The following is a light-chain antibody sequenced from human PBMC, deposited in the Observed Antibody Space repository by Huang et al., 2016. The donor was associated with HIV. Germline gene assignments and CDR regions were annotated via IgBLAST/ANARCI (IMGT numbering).Light chain of an antibody. CDR1: QSISSY. Sequence: DIKMTQSPSSLSASVGDRVTITCRASQSISSYLNWYQQNPGKAPKHLIYAASSLQSGVPSRFSGRGSGTDFTLTISSLQPEDFATYYCQQGYSTPHTFGQGTKLEIK. V-gene: IGKV1-39*01. J-gene: IGKJ2*01. CDR3: QQGYSTPHT. CDR2: AAS.